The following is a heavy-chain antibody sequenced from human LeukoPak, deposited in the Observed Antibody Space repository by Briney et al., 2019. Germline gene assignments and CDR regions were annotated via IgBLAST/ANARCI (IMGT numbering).Heavy chain of an antibody. CDR3: ARDLTYCSGGSCETYYYYGMDV. D-gene: IGHD2-15*01. Sequence: GGSLRLSCAASGFTFSSYSMNWVRQAPGKGLEWVSYISSSSSTIYYADSVKGRFTISRDNAKNSLYLQMNSLRAEDTAVYYCARDLTYCSGGSCETYYYYGMDVWGQGTTVTVSS. J-gene: IGHJ6*02. CDR2: ISSSSSTI. V-gene: IGHV3-48*04. CDR1: GFTFSSYS.